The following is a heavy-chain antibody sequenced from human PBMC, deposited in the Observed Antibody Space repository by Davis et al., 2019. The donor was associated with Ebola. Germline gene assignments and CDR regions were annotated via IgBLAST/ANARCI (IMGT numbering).Heavy chain of an antibody. Sequence: ASVKVSCKASGYTFTSYDINWVRQATGQGLEWMGWMNPNSGNTGYAQKFQGRVTMTTDTSTSTAYMELRSLRSDDTAVYYCARDSLGYCSGGSCSSGDYWGQGTLVTVSS. CDR3: ARDSLGYCSGGSCSSGDY. CDR1: GYTFTSYD. D-gene: IGHD2-15*01. V-gene: IGHV1-8*01. CDR2: MNPNSGNT. J-gene: IGHJ4*02.